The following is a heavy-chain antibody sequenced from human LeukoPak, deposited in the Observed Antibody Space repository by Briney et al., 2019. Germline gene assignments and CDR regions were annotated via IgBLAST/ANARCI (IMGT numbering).Heavy chain of an antibody. Sequence: GGSLRLSCAASGFTFSSYWMSWVRQAPGKGLEWVANIKQDGSEKYYVDSVKGRFTISRDNAKNSLYLQMNSLRAEDTAVYYCAREGKGYDYVWGSYRSAYYFDYWGQGTLVTVSS. CDR2: IKQDGSEK. D-gene: IGHD3-16*02. J-gene: IGHJ4*02. CDR3: AREGKGYDYVWGSYRSAYYFDY. CDR1: GFTFSSYW. V-gene: IGHV3-7*01.